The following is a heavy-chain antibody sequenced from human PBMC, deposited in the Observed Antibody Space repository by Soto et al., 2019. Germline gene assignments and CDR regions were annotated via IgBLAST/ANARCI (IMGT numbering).Heavy chain of an antibody. D-gene: IGHD1-1*01. J-gene: IGHJ4*02. V-gene: IGHV3-23*01. CDR1: GFPFSSYA. CDR3: AQANGRTYGDSLSDY. CDR2: ISDSGSST. Sequence: LRLSCAASGFPFSSYAMSWVRQAPGKGLEWLSGISDSGSSTYYADSVKGRFTVSRDNSKNTLYLQMNSLRVDDTAVYYCAQANGRTYGDSLSDYWGQGTLVTVSS.